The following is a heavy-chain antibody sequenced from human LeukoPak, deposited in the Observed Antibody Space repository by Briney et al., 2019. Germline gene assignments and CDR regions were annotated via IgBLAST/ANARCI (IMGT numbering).Heavy chain of an antibody. D-gene: IGHD2-15*01. CDR1: GGSISSYY. Sequence: SQTLSLTCTVSGGSISSYYWTWIRQPPGKGLEWIGYIYYSGSTNYNPSLKSRVTISVDTSKNQFSLKLSSVTAADTAVYYCASLPPPVVVVAATSFDYWGQGTLVTVSS. CDR2: IYYSGST. V-gene: IGHV4-59*12. J-gene: IGHJ4*02. CDR3: ASLPPPVVVVAATSFDY.